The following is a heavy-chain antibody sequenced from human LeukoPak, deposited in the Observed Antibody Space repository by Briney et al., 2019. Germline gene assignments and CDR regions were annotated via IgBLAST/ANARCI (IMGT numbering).Heavy chain of an antibody. J-gene: IGHJ4*02. D-gene: IGHD3-16*01. CDR1: GFNFGTYP. V-gene: IGHV3-23*02. CDR2: IGATDNSK. Sequence: PGGSLRLSCAASGFNFGTYPMGWVRQAPGKGLEWVSTIGATDNSKYYRDSVKGRFTISRDNFKNTLYLQMNSLRGEDTAVYYCPKKTIGDSDYWGQGSLVPVS. CDR3: PKKTIGDSDY.